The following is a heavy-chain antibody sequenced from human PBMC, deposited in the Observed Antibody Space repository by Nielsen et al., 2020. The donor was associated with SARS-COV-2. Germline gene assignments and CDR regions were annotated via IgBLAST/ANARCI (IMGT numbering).Heavy chain of an antibody. D-gene: IGHD2-2*01. CDR2: VDHTGRT. V-gene: IGHV4-34*01. CDR1: VGSFSAYY. Sequence: SETLSLTCAVHVGSFSAYYWSWVRQPPGKGLEWIGDVDHTGRTNNNPSLQSRVTMSVDRSKNQFSLTLSSVTAADTAVYFCARGGYQLLLRSYYYGMDVWSQGTTVTVSS. J-gene: IGHJ6*02. CDR3: ARGGYQLLLRSYYYGMDV.